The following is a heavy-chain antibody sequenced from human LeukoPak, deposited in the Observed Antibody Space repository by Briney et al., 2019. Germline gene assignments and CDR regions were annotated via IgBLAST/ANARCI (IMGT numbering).Heavy chain of an antibody. Sequence: GASVKVSCKVSGYTLTELSMHWVRQAPGKGLEWMGGFDPEDGETIYAQKFQGRVTMTEDTSTDTAYMELSSLRTEDTAVYYCARDLTTVTSHPLDYWGQGTPVTVSS. CDR1: GYTLTELS. J-gene: IGHJ4*02. CDR2: FDPEDGET. CDR3: ARDLTTVTSHPLDY. D-gene: IGHD4-17*01. V-gene: IGHV1-24*01.